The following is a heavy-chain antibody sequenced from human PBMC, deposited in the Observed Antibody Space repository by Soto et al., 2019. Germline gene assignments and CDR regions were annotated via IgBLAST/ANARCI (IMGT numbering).Heavy chain of an antibody. CDR1: GFTFSNAW. J-gene: IGHJ4*02. CDR3: PTDLKDCSGGSCTLFDY. Sequence: GGSLRLSCAASGFTFSNAWMSWVRQAPGKGLEWVGRIKSKTDGGTTDYAAPVKGRFTISRDDSKNTLYLQMNSLKTEDTAVYYCPTDLKDCSGGSCTLFDYWGQGTLVTVSS. D-gene: IGHD2-15*01. CDR2: IKSKTDGGTT. V-gene: IGHV3-15*01.